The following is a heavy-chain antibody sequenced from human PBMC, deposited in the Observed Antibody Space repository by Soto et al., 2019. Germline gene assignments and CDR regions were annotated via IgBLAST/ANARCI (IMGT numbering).Heavy chain of an antibody. J-gene: IGHJ4*02. CDR3: GRDLARGGGSAGFDY. Sequence: GASVKVSCRASGDTFTANYIQWLRPAPGQGFEWMGWINTKSGGTNYPQKFQGRVTMTRDTSLSTVYMTLTRLTSDDTAVYYCGRDLARGGGSAGFDYWGQGTLVNAST. D-gene: IGHD1-26*01. CDR2: INTKSGGT. CDR1: GDTFTANY. V-gene: IGHV1-2*02.